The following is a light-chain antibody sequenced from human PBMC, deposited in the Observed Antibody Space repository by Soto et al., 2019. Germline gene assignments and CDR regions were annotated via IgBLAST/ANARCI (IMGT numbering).Light chain of an antibody. Sequence: EIVMTQSPATLPVSPGERATLSCRASQSVGSSLAWYQRKPGQAPRLLIYGASTRATGIPATFSGSGSGTELTLTISSLQSEDFAVYYCQQYNSWPLTFGGGTKVDIK. J-gene: IGKJ4*01. CDR3: QQYNSWPLT. CDR2: GAS. CDR1: QSVGSS. V-gene: IGKV3-15*01.